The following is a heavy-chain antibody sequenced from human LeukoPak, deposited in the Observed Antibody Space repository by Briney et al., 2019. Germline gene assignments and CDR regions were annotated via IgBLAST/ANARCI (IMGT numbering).Heavy chain of an antibody. CDR3: ARAQEWLRYFDI. Sequence: SETLSLTCAVYGGSFSGYYWSWIRQPPGKGLERIGEINHSGSTNYNPSLKSRVTISVDTSKNQFSLKLSSVTAADTAVYYCARAQEWLRYFDIWGQGTMVTVPS. V-gene: IGHV4-34*01. J-gene: IGHJ3*02. CDR2: INHSGST. D-gene: IGHD5-12*01. CDR1: GGSFSGYY.